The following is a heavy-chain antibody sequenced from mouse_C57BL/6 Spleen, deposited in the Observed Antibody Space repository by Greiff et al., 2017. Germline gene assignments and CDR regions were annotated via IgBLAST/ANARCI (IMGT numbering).Heavy chain of an antibody. D-gene: IGHD1-1*01. CDR1: GFTFSSYA. J-gene: IGHJ2*01. V-gene: IGHV5-4*01. CDR3: ARECLYYYGSSYFDY. Sequence: EVMLVESGGGLVKPGGSLKLSCAASGFTFSSYAMSWVRQTPEKRLEWVATISDGGSYTYYPDNVKGRFTISRDNAKNNLYLQMSHLKSEDTAMYYCARECLYYYGSSYFDYWGQGTTLTVSS. CDR2: ISDGGSYT.